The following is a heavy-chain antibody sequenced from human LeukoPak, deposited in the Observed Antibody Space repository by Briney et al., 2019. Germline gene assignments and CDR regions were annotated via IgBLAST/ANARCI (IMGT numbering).Heavy chain of an antibody. V-gene: IGHV3-23*01. CDR2: ISGSGGST. J-gene: IGHJ4*02. D-gene: IGHD1-26*01. Sequence: GGSLRLSCAASGFTFSSYAMSWVRQAPGKGLEWVSAISGSGGSTYYADSVKGRFTISRDNSKNTLYLQTNSLRAEDTAVYYCAKSRKFGSSAGDFDYWGQGTLVTVSS. CDR3: AKSRKFGSSAGDFDY. CDR1: GFTFSSYA.